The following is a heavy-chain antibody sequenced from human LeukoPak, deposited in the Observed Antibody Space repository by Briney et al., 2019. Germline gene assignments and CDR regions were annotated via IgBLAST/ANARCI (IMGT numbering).Heavy chain of an antibody. CDR2: IYHSGST. Sequence: SETLSLTCTVSGYSISSGYYWGWIRQPPGKGLEWIGNIYHSGSTYYNPSFKSRVTISVDTSKNQFSLKLSSVTAADTAVYYCARVTGTAFDPWGQGTLVTVSS. V-gene: IGHV4-38-2*02. D-gene: IGHD1-1*01. CDR3: ARVTGTAFDP. J-gene: IGHJ5*02. CDR1: GYSISSGYY.